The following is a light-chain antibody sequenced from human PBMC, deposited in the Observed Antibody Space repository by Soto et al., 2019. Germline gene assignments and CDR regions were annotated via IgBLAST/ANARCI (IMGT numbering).Light chain of an antibody. V-gene: IGKV1-9*01. CDR1: QGISSY. Sequence: DIQLTQSPSFLSASVGDRVTITCRANQGISSYLAWYQQKPGKAPKLLIYDASTLQSGVPSRFSGSGSGTEFTLTISSLQPEDFATYYCQQLNSYPYTFGQGTKLEIK. J-gene: IGKJ2*01. CDR2: DAS. CDR3: QQLNSYPYT.